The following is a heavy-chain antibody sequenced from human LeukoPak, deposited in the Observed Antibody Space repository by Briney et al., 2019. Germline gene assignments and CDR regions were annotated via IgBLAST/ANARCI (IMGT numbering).Heavy chain of an antibody. Sequence: SETLSLTCSVSGGSISSSSFYWGWIRQPPGKGLEWIGSISYSGSTYYNPSLKSRVTISVDTSKNQFSLKLSSVTAADTAVYYCARGRLARAPYFDYWGQGTLVIVSS. CDR2: ISYSGST. CDR3: ARGRLARAPYFDY. J-gene: IGHJ4*02. V-gene: IGHV4-39*07. CDR1: GGSISSSSFY. D-gene: IGHD3-10*01.